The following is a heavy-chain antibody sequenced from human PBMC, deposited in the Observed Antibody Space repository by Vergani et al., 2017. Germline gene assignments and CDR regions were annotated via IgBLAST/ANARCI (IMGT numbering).Heavy chain of an antibody. CDR3: ARFVVVATITYGDY. V-gene: IGHV4-59*12. CDR1: GGSISSYY. Sequence: QVQLQESGPGLVKPSETLSLTCTVSGGSISSYYWSWIRQPPGKGLEWIGEINHSGSTNYNPSLKSRVTISVDTSKNQFSLKLSSVTAADTAVYYCARFVVVATITYGDYWGQGTLVTVSS. D-gene: IGHD5-12*01. CDR2: INHSGST. J-gene: IGHJ4*02.